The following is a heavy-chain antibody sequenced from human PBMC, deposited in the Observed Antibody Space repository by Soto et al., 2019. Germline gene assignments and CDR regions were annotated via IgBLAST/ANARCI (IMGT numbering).Heavy chain of an antibody. D-gene: IGHD6-19*01. J-gene: IGHJ4*02. CDR3: ARLLIAVASHYFDY. Sequence: ASVKVSCKASGYTFTSYGISWVRQAPGQGLEWMGWISAYNGNTNYAQKLQGRVTMTTDTSTSTAYMELRSLRSDDTAVYYCARLLIAVASHYFDYWGQGALVTVSS. CDR2: ISAYNGNT. V-gene: IGHV1-18*01. CDR1: GYTFTSYG.